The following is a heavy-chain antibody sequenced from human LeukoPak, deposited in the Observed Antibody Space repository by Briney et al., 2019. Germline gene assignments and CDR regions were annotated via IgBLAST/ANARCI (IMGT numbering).Heavy chain of an antibody. CDR1: GGSISSYY. Sequence: SETLSLTCTVSGGSISSYYWSWIRQPPGKGLEWIGEINHSGSTNYNPSLKSRVTISVDTSKNQFSLKLSSVTAADTAVYYCARRRSIAAPRGGFDYWGQGTLVTVSS. V-gene: IGHV4-34*01. CDR3: ARRRSIAAPRGGFDY. CDR2: INHSGST. J-gene: IGHJ4*02. D-gene: IGHD6-6*01.